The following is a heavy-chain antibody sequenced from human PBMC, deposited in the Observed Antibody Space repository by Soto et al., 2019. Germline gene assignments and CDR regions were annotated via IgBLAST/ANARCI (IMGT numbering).Heavy chain of an antibody. J-gene: IGHJ3*02. V-gene: IGHV4-34*01. D-gene: IGHD3-9*01. CDR2: INHSGST. Sequence: SETLSLTCAVYGGSFSGYYWSWIRQPPGKGLEWIGEINHSGSTNYNPSLKSRVTISVDTSKNQFSLKLSSVTAADTAVYYCARFDLNDAFDIWGQGTMVTVS. CDR3: ARFDLNDAFDI. CDR1: GGSFSGYY.